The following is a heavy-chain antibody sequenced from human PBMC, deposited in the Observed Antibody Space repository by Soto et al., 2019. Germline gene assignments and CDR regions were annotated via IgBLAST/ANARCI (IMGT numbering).Heavy chain of an antibody. Sequence: SETLSLTCAVSGGSISSSNWWSWVRRPPGKGLEWIGEIYHSGSTNYNPSLKSRVTISVDKSKNQFSLKLSSVTAADTAVYYCARLEGGGRAAAGHYYYYYGMDVWGQGTTVTVSS. CDR2: IYHSGST. J-gene: IGHJ6*02. D-gene: IGHD6-13*01. V-gene: IGHV4-4*02. CDR3: ARLEGGGRAAAGHYYYYYGMDV. CDR1: GGSISSSNW.